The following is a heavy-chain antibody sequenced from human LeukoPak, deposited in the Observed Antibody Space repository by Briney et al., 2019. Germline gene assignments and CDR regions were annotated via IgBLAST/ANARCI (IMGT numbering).Heavy chain of an antibody. CDR3: ARVFPLWELPDY. CDR1: GFTFSSYD. J-gene: IGHJ4*02. D-gene: IGHD1-26*01. CDR2: IGTAGDT. Sequence: GGSLRLSCAASGFTFSSYDMHWVRQATGKGLEWVPAIGTAGDTYYPGSVKGRFTISRENAKNSLYLQMNSLRAGDTAVYYCARVFPLWELPDYWGQGTLVTVSS. V-gene: IGHV3-13*01.